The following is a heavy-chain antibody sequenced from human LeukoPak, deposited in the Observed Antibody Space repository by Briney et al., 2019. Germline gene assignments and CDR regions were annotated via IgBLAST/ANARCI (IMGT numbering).Heavy chain of an antibody. CDR2: INPNRGGA. V-gene: IGHV1-2*02. D-gene: IGHD4-11*01. Sequence: ASVKVSCKASVYTFTVYYMHWVRQAPGQGLEWIGWINPNRGGANYAQKFQGRVTMTRGPSISTPYRELSRLRSDDTAVYYCARGLPEYYFDYWGQGTLVTVSS. CDR1: VYTFTVYY. CDR3: ARGLPEYYFDY. J-gene: IGHJ4*02.